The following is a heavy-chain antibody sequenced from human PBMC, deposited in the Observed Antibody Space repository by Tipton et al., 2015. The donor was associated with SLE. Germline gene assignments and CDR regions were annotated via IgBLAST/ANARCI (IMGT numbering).Heavy chain of an antibody. V-gene: IGHV3-43*01. D-gene: IGHD6-13*01. Sequence: SLRLSCAASGFTFDDYTMHWVRQAPGKGLEWVSLISWDGGSTYYADSVKGRFTISRDNSRNILSLQMNSLRAEDTAVYYCASGDVSEEGIGAFDIWGQGTMVTVSS. CDR2: ISWDGGST. CDR1: GFTFDDYT. CDR3: ASGDVSEEGIGAFDI. J-gene: IGHJ3*02.